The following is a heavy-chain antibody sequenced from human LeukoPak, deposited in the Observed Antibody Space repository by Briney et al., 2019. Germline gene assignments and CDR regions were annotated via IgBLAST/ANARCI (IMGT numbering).Heavy chain of an antibody. CDR1: GYTFTGYY. Sequence: ASVKVSCKASGYTFTGYYMHWVRQAPGQGLEWVGWINPNSGGTNYAQKFQGRVTMTRDTSISTAYMELSRLRSDDTAVYYCASSSSSWSDDAFDIWGQGTMVTVSS. CDR2: INPNSGGT. J-gene: IGHJ3*02. D-gene: IGHD6-13*01. V-gene: IGHV1-2*02. CDR3: ASSSSSWSDDAFDI.